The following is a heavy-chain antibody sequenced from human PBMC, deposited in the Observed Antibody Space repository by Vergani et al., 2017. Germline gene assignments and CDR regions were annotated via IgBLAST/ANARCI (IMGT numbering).Heavy chain of an antibody. CDR3: ARDLAVSTFGVVNDLFYYYYYMDV. J-gene: IGHJ6*03. Sequence: QVQLVESGGGVVQRGGSLRLSCATSGFTLSNYDMQWIRQGPGKGLEFVAFIQFDGSNQYYADSLKGRFTISRDNAQNSLYLQMNSLRAEDTAVYFCARDLAVSTFGVVNDLFYYYYYMDVWGKGTMVTVSS. V-gene: IGHV3-30*02. CDR1: GFTLSNYD. CDR2: IQFDGSNQ. D-gene: IGHD3-3*01.